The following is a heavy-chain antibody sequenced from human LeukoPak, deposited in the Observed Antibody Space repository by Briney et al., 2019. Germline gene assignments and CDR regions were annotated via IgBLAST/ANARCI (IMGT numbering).Heavy chain of an antibody. CDR2: ISSSGSTI. D-gene: IGHD2-15*01. CDR1: GLTFSSYE. CDR3: ARGRGGYYYYGMGV. V-gene: IGHV3-48*03. J-gene: IGHJ6*02. Sequence: PGGSLRLSCAASGLTFSSYEMNWVRQAPGKGLEWVSYISSSGSTIYYADSVKGRFTISRDNAKNSLYLQMNSLRAEDTAVYYCARGRGGYYYYGMGVWGQGTTVTVSS.